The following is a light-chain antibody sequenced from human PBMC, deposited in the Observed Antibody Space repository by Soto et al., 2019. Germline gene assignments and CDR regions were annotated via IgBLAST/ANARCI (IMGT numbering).Light chain of an antibody. CDR2: SNN. J-gene: IGLJ2*01. V-gene: IGLV1-47*02. CDR1: SSNIGSNY. Sequence: QSVLTQPPSASGTPGQRVTISCSGSSSNIGSNYVYWYQQLPGTAPKLLIYSNNQRPSGVPDRFSGSKSGTSASLAISGLRSEDEADYYCAAWDDSLSGPQFGGGTKVTVL. CDR3: AAWDDSLSGPQ.